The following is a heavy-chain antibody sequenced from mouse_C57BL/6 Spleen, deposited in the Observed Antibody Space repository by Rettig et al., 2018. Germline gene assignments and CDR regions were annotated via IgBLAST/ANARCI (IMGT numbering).Heavy chain of an antibody. V-gene: IGHV8-8*01. CDR1: GFSLSTFGMG. CDR3: APIRNYDAGAWFAY. CDR2: IWWDDDK. Sequence: QVTLKESGPGILQPSQTLSLTCSFSGFSLSTFGMGVGWIRQPSGKGLEWLAHIWWDDDKYYNPALKSRLTISKDTSKNQVFLKIANVDTADTATYYCAPIRNYDAGAWFAYWGQGTLVTVSA. D-gene: IGHD2-4*01. J-gene: IGHJ3*01.